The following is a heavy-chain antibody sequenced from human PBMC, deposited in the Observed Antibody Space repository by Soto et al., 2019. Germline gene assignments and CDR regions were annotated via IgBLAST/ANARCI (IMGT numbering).Heavy chain of an antibody. CDR2: IYPGDSDT. CDR1: GYRFTSYW. D-gene: IGHD1-26*01. J-gene: IGHJ4*02. Sequence: ESLKISFKGSGYRFTSYWIVWVRQMPGRGLEWMGIIYPGDSDTRYSPSFQGQVTISADKSISTAYLQWGSLKASDTAIYFCARGGGSYSFFDFWGQGTLVTVSS. V-gene: IGHV5-51*01. CDR3: ARGGGSYSFFDF.